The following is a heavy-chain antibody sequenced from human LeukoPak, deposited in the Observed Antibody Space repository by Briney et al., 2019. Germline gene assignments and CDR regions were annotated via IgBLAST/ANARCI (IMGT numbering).Heavy chain of an antibody. D-gene: IGHD7-27*01. V-gene: IGHV3-53*01. CDR1: GFTFDDYA. CDR3: AKITREDY. CDR2: IYSGGST. Sequence: GGSLRLSCAASGFTFDDYAMHWVRQAPGKGLEWVSVIYSGGSTYYADSVKGRFTISRDSSKNTLYLQMNSLRAEDTGVYYCAKITREDYWGQGTLVTVSS. J-gene: IGHJ4*02.